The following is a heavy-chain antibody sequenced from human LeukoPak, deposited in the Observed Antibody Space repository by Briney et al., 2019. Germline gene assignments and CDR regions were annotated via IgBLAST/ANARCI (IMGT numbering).Heavy chain of an antibody. CDR2: IFYSGTT. V-gene: IGHV4-39*01. J-gene: IGHJ6*02. Sequence: PSETLSLTCTVSGGSISSSSYYWGWIRQPPGKGLEWIGSIFYSGTTYYNPSLKSRVTISVDTSKNQFSLKLSSVTAADTAVYFCARVVPANYGMDVWGQGTTVTVSS. CDR1: GGSISSSSYY. D-gene: IGHD2-2*01. CDR3: ARVVPANYGMDV.